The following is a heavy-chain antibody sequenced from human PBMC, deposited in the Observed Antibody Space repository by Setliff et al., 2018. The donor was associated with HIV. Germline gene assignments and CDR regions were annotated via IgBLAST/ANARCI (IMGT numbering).Heavy chain of an antibody. Sequence: SETLSLTCAVYNGSFSDYNWSWIRQSPGKGLEWIGEINYAGLSDYNPSLTSRVSMAVDTSRNQFSLNLASVTAADTAVYYCARKVGGDFDYWGQGTLVTVSS. CDR1: NGSFSDYN. D-gene: IGHD2-2*01. J-gene: IGHJ4*02. CDR3: ARKVGGDFDY. V-gene: IGHV4-34*01. CDR2: INYAGLS.